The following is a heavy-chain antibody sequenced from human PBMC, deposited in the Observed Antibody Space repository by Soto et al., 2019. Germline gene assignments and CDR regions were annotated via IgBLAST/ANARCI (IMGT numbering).Heavy chain of an antibody. Sequence: EVQLVESGGGMVQPGGSLRASCAASGFTLSSYSMHWVRQAPGKGLEWVSYISGSGGTIYYADSVKGRFTISRDNAKYSLSVQMNSLRGEDTAVYFCARETGLRSSGWSYYFDFWGQGTRVTVSS. CDR3: ARETGLRSSGWSYYFDF. J-gene: IGHJ4*02. CDR2: ISGSGGTI. CDR1: GFTLSSYS. D-gene: IGHD6-19*01. V-gene: IGHV3-48*01.